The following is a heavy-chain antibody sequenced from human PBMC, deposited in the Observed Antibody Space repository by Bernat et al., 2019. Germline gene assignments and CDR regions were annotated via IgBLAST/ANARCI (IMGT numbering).Heavy chain of an antibody. J-gene: IGHJ4*02. Sequence: QVQLVESGGGLVKPGGSLRLSCAASGFTFSSYAMHWVRQAPGKGLEWVAVISYDGSNKYYADSVKGRFTISRDNSKNTLYLQMNSLRAEDTAVYYCARDGLLGYFDYWGQGTLVTVSS. CDR3: ARDGLLGYFDY. V-gene: IGHV3-30-3*01. D-gene: IGHD7-27*01. CDR1: GFTFSSYA. CDR2: ISYDGSNK.